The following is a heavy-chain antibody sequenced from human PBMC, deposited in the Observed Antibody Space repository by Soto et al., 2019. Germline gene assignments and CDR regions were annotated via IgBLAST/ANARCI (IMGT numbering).Heavy chain of an antibody. D-gene: IGHD4-17*01. J-gene: IGHJ5*02. CDR2: LLRSGRST. CDR3: AKDAVSGDGVWLMES. CDR1: GFTFSIYA. Sequence: EVQLLESGGGLVQPRGSLRLSCAASGFTFSIYAMTWARQAPGKGLEWVAGLLRSGRSTYYADSVKGRFTIFSDISAKSLYLQMYSLRAEDTAVYYCAKDAVSGDGVWLMESWGQGTVVTVSS. V-gene: IGHV3-23*01.